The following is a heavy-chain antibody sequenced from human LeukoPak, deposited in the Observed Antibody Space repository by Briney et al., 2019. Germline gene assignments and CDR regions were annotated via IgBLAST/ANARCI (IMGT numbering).Heavy chain of an antibody. CDR1: GGSLSSGSYY. D-gene: IGHD5-12*01. V-gene: IGHV4-61*02. CDR2: IYTSGST. Sequence: SQTLSLTCTVSGGSLSSGSYYWSWIRQPAGKGLEWIGRIYTSGSTNYNPSLKSRVTISVDTSKNQFSLKLSSVTAADTAVYYCARRGGGVDIVATTVIYYFDYWGQGTLVTVSS. J-gene: IGHJ4*02. CDR3: ARRGGGVDIVATTVIYYFDY.